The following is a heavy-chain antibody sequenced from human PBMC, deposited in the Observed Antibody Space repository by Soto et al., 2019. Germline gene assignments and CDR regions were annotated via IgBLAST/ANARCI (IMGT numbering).Heavy chain of an antibody. D-gene: IGHD2-2*01. CDR1: GGSIRCYY. CDR2: MHTSGST. CDR3: VRASMPKAHFDS. J-gene: IGHJ4*02. Sequence: SETLSLTCTVSGGSIRCYYWIWIRQSAGMGLEWIGRMHTSGSTNYNPSLKSRVTFSVDMSKNQISLKLTSVTAADTALYYCVRASMPKAHFDSWGQGTLVTVSS. V-gene: IGHV4-4*07.